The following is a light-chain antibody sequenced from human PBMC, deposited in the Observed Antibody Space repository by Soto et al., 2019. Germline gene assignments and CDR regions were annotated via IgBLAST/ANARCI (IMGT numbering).Light chain of an antibody. V-gene: IGKV3-15*01. Sequence: PGERGTLSFWASETVATNLAWYQQKPGQATRLLIAGASTRAAGISDRFRGSGSVTEFTLTISSLRSEESAIYYCQQYFEWPPMTFGQGTKV. CDR1: ETVATN. J-gene: IGKJ1*01. CDR2: GAS. CDR3: QQYFEWPPMT.